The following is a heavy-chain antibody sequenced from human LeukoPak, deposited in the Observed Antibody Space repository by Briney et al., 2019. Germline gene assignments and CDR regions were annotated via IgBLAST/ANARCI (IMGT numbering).Heavy chain of an antibody. V-gene: IGHV4-59*01. J-gene: IGHJ6*02. Sequence: PSETLSLTCTVSGGSISSYYWSWIRQPPGKGLEWIGYIYYSGSTNYNPSLKSRVTISVDTSKNQFSLKLSSVTAADAAVYYCARVLTGGSSWHHYYYGMDVWGQGTTVTVSS. CDR2: IYYSGST. D-gene: IGHD6-13*01. CDR1: GGSISSYY. CDR3: ARVLTGGSSWHHYYYGMDV.